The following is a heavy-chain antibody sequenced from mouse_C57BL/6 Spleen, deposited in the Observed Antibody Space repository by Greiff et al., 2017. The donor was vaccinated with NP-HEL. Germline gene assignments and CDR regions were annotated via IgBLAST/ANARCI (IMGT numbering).Heavy chain of an antibody. Sequence: QVQLKESGPELVKPGASVKISCKASGYAFSSSWMNWVKQRPGKGLEWIGRIYPGDGDTNYNGKFKGKATLTADKSSSTAYMQLSSLTSEDSAVYFCARLDYDYDKDYWGQGTTLTVSS. CDR2: IYPGDGDT. CDR1: GYAFSSSW. CDR3: ARLDYDYDKDY. D-gene: IGHD2-4*01. V-gene: IGHV1-82*01. J-gene: IGHJ2*01.